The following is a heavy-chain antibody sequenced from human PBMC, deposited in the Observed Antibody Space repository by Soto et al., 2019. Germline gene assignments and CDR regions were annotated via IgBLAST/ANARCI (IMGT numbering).Heavy chain of an antibody. CDR2: MHHSGAT. Sequence: SETLALTCLVSGGSMNSPNWWSWVRQAPGKGLEWIAEMHHSGATNYNPSLKSRVIISIDKSKNQFSLNLSSVTAADTAVYYCATGSLYYYGSGGMWDSWGRGALVTVSS. D-gene: IGHD3-10*01. CDR1: GGSMNSPNW. V-gene: IGHV4-4*02. CDR3: ATGSLYYYGSGGMWDS. J-gene: IGHJ4*02.